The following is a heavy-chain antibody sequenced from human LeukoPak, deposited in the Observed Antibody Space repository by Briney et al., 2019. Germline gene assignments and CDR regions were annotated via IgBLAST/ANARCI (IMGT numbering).Heavy chain of an antibody. D-gene: IGHD3-10*01. CDR3: ARGVDYGSGSYYLGGDY. J-gene: IGHJ4*02. CDR1: GYSISSDYY. V-gene: IGHV4-38-2*02. Sequence: PPETLSLTCTVSGYSISSDYYWGWIRQPPGKGLEWIGSIYHSGSTYYNPSLKSRVTISVDTSKNQFSLKLSSVTAADTAVYYWARGVDYGSGSYYLGGDYWGQGTLVTVSS. CDR2: IYHSGST.